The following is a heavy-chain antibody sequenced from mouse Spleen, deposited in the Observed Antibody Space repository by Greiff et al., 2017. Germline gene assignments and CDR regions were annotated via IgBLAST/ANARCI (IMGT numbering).Heavy chain of an antibody. CDR3: AREGGITTVVATDYFDY. D-gene: IGHD1-1*01. Sequence: VQLKESGPGLVKPSQSLSLTCSVTGYSITSGYYWNWIRQFPGNKLEWMGYISYDGSNNYNPSLKNRISITRDPSKNQFFLKLNSVTTEDTATYYCAREGGITTVVATDYFDYWGQGTTLTVSS. CDR2: ISYDGSN. J-gene: IGHJ2*01. CDR1: GYSITSGYY. V-gene: IGHV3-6*01.